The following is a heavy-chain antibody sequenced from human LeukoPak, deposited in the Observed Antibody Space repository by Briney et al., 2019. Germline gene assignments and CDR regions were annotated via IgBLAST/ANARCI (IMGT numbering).Heavy chain of an antibody. V-gene: IGHV3-11*04. J-gene: IGHJ4*02. CDR3: ARVGYDVVVTAINFDY. CDR2: ISSSGSTI. CDR1: GFTFSDYY. D-gene: IGHD2-21*02. Sequence: PGGSLRLSCAASGFTFSDYYMSWIRQAPGKGLEWVSYISSSGSTIYYADSVKGRFTISRDNAKNSLYLQMNSLRAEDTAVYYCARVGYDVVVTAINFDYWGQGTLVTVSS.